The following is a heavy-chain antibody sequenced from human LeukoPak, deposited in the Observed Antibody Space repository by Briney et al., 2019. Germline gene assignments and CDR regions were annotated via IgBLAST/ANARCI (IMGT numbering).Heavy chain of an antibody. CDR2: IKQDGSEK. D-gene: IGHD3-22*01. J-gene: IGHJ4*02. CDR3: ARDQGEVYYYDPTY. CDR1: GFTFSSYW. Sequence: GGSLRLSCAASGFTFSSYWMSWVRQAPGKGLEWVANIKQDGSEKYYVDSVKGRFTISRDNAKNSLYLQMNSLRAEDTAVYYCARDQGEVYYYDPTYWGQGTLVTVSS. V-gene: IGHV3-7*01.